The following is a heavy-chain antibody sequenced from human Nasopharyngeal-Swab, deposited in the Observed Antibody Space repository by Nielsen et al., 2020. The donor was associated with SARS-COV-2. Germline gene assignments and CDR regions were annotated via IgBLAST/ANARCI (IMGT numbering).Heavy chain of an antibody. V-gene: IGHV3-48*03. Sequence: GESLKISCAASGFTFSSYEMNWVRQAPGKGPEWVSYISSSGSTIYYADSVKGRFTISRDNSKNTLYLQMNSLRAEDTAVYYCARAETGYSYGYPFDYWGQGTLVTVSS. D-gene: IGHD5-18*01. CDR1: GFTFSSYE. J-gene: IGHJ4*02. CDR3: ARAETGYSYGYPFDY. CDR2: ISSSGSTI.